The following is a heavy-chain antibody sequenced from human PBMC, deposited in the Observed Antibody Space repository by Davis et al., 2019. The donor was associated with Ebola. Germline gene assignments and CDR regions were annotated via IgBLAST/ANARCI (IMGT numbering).Heavy chain of an antibody. CDR1: GDSVSTAG. V-gene: IGHV6-1*01. J-gene: IGHJ4*02. Sequence: PSETLSLTCAISGDSVSTAGWNWIRQSPSRGLEWLGRTYYYRSKWCIDYAESVRGRIIINPDTSKNQLSLQVNSVTPEDTAVYYCARGWLRSKFDYWGRGTLVTVSS. CDR3: ARGWLRSKFDY. CDR2: TYYYRSKWCI. D-gene: IGHD5-12*01.